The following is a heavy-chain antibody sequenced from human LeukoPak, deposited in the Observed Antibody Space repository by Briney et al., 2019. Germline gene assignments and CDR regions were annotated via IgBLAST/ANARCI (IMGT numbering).Heavy chain of an antibody. D-gene: IGHD3-10*01. V-gene: IGHV4-34*01. Sequence: SETLSLTCAVYGGSFSGYYWSWIRQPPGKGLEWMGEINHSGSTNYNPSLKSRVTISVDTSKNQFSLKLSSVTAADTAVYYCARGGRAVRGYYYYYYMDVWGKGTTVTVSS. J-gene: IGHJ6*03. CDR2: INHSGST. CDR1: GGSFSGYY. CDR3: ARGGRAVRGYYYYYYMDV.